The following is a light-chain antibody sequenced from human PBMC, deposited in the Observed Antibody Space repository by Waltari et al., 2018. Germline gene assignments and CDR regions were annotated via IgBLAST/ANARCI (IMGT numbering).Light chain of an antibody. J-gene: IGKJ1*01. CDR3: MQTIQPRT. V-gene: IGKV2D-29*01. CDR2: EVS. CDR1: RTLLYSDGKTY. Sequence: DIVLTQTPPPLSVTLGQPASTPCRSSRTLLYSDGKTYLYWYLQKPGQPPQLLIYEVSNRLSGVPDRFSGSGSGTDFTLKISRVEAGDVGVYYCMQTIQPRTFGQGTKVEIK.